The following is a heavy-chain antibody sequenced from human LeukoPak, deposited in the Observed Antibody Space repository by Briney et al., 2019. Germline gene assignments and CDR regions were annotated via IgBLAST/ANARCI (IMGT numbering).Heavy chain of an antibody. CDR1: GFRFSDFT. Sequence: GGSLRLSCAASGFRFSDFTMTWVRQAPGKGPEWASAIGGRGGSTYYADSLGGRFTISRDNSKDMLYLQMNSLKVEDTATYYCGKEGGAWGQGTKVTVFS. V-gene: IGHV3-23*01. CDR3: GKEGGA. D-gene: IGHD3-16*01. CDR2: IGGRGGST. J-gene: IGHJ5*02.